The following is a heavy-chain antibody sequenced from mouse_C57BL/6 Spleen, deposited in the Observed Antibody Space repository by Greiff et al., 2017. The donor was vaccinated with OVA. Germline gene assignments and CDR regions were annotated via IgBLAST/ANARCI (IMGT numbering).Heavy chain of an antibody. J-gene: IGHJ2*01. CDR1: GYAFTNYL. Sequence: QVQLQQSGAELVRPGTSVKVSCKASGYAFTNYLIEWVKQRPGQGLEWIGVINPGSGGTNYNEKFKGKATLTADKSSSTAYMQLSSLTSEDSAVYFCERSLEYYFDYWGQGTTLTVSS. V-gene: IGHV1-54*01. CDR3: ERSLEYYFDY. CDR2: INPGSGGT.